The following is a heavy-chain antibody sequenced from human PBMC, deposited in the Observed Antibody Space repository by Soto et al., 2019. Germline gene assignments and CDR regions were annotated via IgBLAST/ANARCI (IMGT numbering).Heavy chain of an antibody. CDR3: ARLSGSYDAFDI. Sequence: QLQLQESGPGLVKPSETLSLTCTVSGGSISSSSYYWGWIRQPPGKGLEWIGRIYYSGSTYYNPSLKSRVTISVDTSKNQFSLKLSSVTAADTAVYYCARLSGSYDAFDIWGQGTMVTVSS. CDR1: GGSISSSSYY. D-gene: IGHD1-26*01. CDR2: IYYSGST. J-gene: IGHJ3*02. V-gene: IGHV4-39*01.